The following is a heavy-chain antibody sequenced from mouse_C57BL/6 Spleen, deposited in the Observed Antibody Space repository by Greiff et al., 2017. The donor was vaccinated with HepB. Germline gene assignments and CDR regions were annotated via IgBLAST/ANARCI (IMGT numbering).Heavy chain of an antibody. V-gene: IGHV1-69*01. Sequence: QVQLKQPGAELVMPGASVKLSCKASGYTFTSYWMHWVKQRPGQGLEWIGEIDPSDSYTNYNQKFKGKSTLTVDKSSSTAYMQLSSLTSEDSAVYYCARSCSSYDWYFDVWGTGTTVTVSS. J-gene: IGHJ1*03. CDR3: ARSCSSYDWYFDV. CDR1: GYTFTSYW. D-gene: IGHD1-1*01. CDR2: IDPSDSYT.